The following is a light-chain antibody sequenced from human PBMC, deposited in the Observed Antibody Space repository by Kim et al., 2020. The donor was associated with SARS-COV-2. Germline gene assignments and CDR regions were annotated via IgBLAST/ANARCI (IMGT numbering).Light chain of an antibody. Sequence: SPGERATLSCRASQSVSSSYLAWYQQKPGQAPRLLIYGASSRATGIPDRFSGSGSGTDFTLTISRLEPEDFAVYYCQQYGSSPRTFGQGTRLEI. CDR2: GAS. V-gene: IGKV3-20*01. J-gene: IGKJ5*01. CDR3: QQYGSSPRT. CDR1: QSVSSSY.